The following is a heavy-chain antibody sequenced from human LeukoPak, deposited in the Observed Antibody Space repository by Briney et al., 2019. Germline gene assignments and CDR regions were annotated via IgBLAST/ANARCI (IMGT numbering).Heavy chain of an antibody. CDR1: GYTFIGYY. J-gene: IGHJ4*02. D-gene: IGHD3-22*01. CDR3: ARRCDTSSYYTYYFDY. Sequence: ASVKVSCKASGYTFIGYYMHWVRQAPGQGLEWMGWINPHSGGTNSEQNFQGRVTMSRDTSISTVYMELSRLRSDDTAVYFCARRCDTSSYYTYYFDYWGQGTLVTVSS. CDR2: INPHSGGT. V-gene: IGHV1-2*02.